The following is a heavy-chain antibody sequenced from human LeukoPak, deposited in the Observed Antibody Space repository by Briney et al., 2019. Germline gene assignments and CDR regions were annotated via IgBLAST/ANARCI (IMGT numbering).Heavy chain of an antibody. CDR3: VRAPADPLRPYGMNV. D-gene: IGHD3-16*01. CDR2: ISGYNGDT. Sequence: GASAKVSCKASGYSFTNFGVTWVRQAPGQGLEWMGWISGYNGDTNYAQRFQGRVTMTTDASTSTAYMELKTLRSDDTAVFYCVRAPADPLRPYGMNVWGQGTTVIVSS. V-gene: IGHV1-18*01. CDR1: GYSFTNFG. J-gene: IGHJ6*02.